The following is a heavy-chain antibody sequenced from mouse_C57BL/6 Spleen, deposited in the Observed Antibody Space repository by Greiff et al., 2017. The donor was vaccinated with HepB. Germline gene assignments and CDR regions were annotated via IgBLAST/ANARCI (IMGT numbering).Heavy chain of an antibody. CDR3: ARERYGYDFDY. CDR2: IDPSDSYT. CDR1: GYTFTSYW. V-gene: IGHV1-69*01. D-gene: IGHD2-10*02. J-gene: IGHJ2*01. Sequence: QVQLKQPGAELVMPGASVKLSCKASGYTFTSYWMHWVKQRPGQGLEWIGEIDPSDSYTNYNQKFKGKSTLTVDKSSSTAYMQLSSLTSEDSAVYYCARERYGYDFDYWGQGTTLTVSS.